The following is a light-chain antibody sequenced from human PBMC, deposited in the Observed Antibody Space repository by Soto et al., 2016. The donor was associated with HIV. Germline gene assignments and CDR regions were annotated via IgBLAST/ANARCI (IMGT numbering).Light chain of an antibody. V-gene: IGLV3-21*03. Sequence: SYVLTQPPSLSVAPRKTARTTCGGNNVGSKSVHWYQQKPGQAPALVVYDDSDRPSGIPERFSGSNSGNTATLTISRVEAGDEADYYCQVWDVSSDHVVFGGGTKLTV. J-gene: IGLJ2*01. CDR1: NVGSKS. CDR2: DDS. CDR3: QVWDVSSDHVV.